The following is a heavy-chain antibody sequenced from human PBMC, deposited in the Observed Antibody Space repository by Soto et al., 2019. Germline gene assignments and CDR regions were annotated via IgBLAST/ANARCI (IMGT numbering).Heavy chain of an antibody. CDR3: ARKDYVWGSYRSYNWFDP. CDR2: IYHSGST. Sequence: SETLSLTCAVSGGSISSSNWWSWVRQPPGKGLEWIGEIYHSGSTNYNPSLKSRVTISVDKSKNQFSMKLSSVTAADTAVYYCARKDYVWGSYRSYNWFDPWGQGTLVTVSS. CDR1: GGSISSSNW. V-gene: IGHV4-4*02. J-gene: IGHJ5*02. D-gene: IGHD3-16*02.